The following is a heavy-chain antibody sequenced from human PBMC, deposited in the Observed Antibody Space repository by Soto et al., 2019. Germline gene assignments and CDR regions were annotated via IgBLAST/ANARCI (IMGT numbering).Heavy chain of an antibody. CDR1: GGSFSGYY. CDR3: ARGKVTGIAAAGTRTMGFWFDP. D-gene: IGHD6-13*01. V-gene: IGHV4-34*01. CDR2: INHSGST. J-gene: IGHJ5*02. Sequence: PSETLSLTCAVYGGSFSGYYWSWIRQPPGKGLEWIGEINHSGSTNYNPSLKSRVTISVDTSKNQFSLKLSSVTAADTAVYYCARGKVTGIAAAGTRTMGFWFDPWGQGTLVTVSS.